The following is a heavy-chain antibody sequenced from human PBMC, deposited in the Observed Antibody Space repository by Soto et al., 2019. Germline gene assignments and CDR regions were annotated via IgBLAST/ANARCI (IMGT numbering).Heavy chain of an antibody. Sequence: PSETLSLTCAVYGGSFSGYYWSWIRQPPGKGLEWIGEINHSGSTNYNPSLKSRVTMSVDTSKNQFSLKLSSVTAADTAVYYCARVRYYLTMTIDYWGQGTLVTVSS. J-gene: IGHJ4*02. CDR3: ARVRYYLTMTIDY. CDR2: INHSGST. CDR1: GGSFSGYY. D-gene: IGHD3-22*01. V-gene: IGHV4-34*01.